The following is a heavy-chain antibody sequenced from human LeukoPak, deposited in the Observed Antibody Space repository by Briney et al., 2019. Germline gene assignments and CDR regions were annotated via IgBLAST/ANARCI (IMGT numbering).Heavy chain of an antibody. CDR3: ATIVPDVAATLTFDY. V-gene: IGHV3-66*01. Sequence: SGGSLRLSCAASGFTVSSNYMSWVRQVPGKGLEWISVIYSGGSTYYADSVKGRFTISRDNSKNTLYLQMNSLRAEDTAVYYCATIVPDVAATLTFDYWGQGTLVTVSS. CDR1: GFTVSSNY. J-gene: IGHJ4*02. CDR2: IYSGGST. D-gene: IGHD2-15*01.